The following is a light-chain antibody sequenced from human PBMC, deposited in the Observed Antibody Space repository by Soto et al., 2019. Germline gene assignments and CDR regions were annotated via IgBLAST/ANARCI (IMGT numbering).Light chain of an antibody. V-gene: IGKV3-20*01. CDR2: GAS. Sequence: EIVLTQSPGTLSLSPGERATLSCRASQSVSSSYLAWYQQKPDQAPRLLIYGASSRATGVPDRFSGSESGTDFTLTISRLEPEDFAVYYCQQYGSSPWTFGQGTKVDIK. J-gene: IGKJ1*01. CDR1: QSVSSSY. CDR3: QQYGSSPWT.